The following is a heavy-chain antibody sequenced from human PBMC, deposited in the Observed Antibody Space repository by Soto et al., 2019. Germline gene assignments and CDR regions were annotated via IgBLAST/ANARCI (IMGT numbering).Heavy chain of an antibody. CDR3: ATEAIAARARPYFDY. D-gene: IGHD6-6*01. CDR2: IWYDGSNK. J-gene: IGHJ4*02. CDR1: GFTFSSYG. Sequence: GGSLRLSCAVSGFTFSSYGMHWVRQAPGKGLEWVAVIWYDGSNKYYADSVKDRFTISRDNSKNTLYLQMNRLRAEVTAVYYCATEAIAARARPYFDYWGQGTLVTVSS. V-gene: IGHV3-33*01.